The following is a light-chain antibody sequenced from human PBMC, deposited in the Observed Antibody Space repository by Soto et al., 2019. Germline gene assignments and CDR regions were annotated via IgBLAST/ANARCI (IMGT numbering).Light chain of an antibody. J-gene: IGKJ2*01. CDR3: QHYNNDPYT. Sequence: DIQMTQSPSSLSASVGDRVTITCRASQSISNYLAWYQQKPGKVPKLLIYSASTLQSGVPSRFSGSGSGTDFTLTISSLEPEDVATYYCQHYNNDPYTFGQGTKLEIK. V-gene: IGKV1-27*01. CDR2: SAS. CDR1: QSISNY.